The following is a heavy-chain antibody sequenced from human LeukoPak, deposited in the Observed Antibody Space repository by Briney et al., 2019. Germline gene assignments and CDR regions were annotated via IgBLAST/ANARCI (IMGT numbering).Heavy chain of an antibody. Sequence: SVTVSCKASGCTFSSYAISWVRQAPGQGLEWMGGIIPIFGTANYAQKFQGRVTITADESTSTAYMELSSLRSEDTAVYYCARKRGDGYKGDAFDIWGQGTMVTVSS. CDR3: ARKRGDGYKGDAFDI. V-gene: IGHV1-69*13. CDR2: IIPIFGTA. J-gene: IGHJ3*02. CDR1: GCTFSSYA. D-gene: IGHD5-24*01.